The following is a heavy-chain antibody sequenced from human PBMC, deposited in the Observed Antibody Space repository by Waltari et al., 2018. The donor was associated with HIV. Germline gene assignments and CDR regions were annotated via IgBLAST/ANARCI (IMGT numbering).Heavy chain of an antibody. Sequence: QVQLQQWGAGLLKPSETLSLTCAVYGGSFSGYYWSWIRQPPGKGLEWIGEINHSGSTNYNPSLKSRVTISVDTSKNQFSLKLSSVTAADTAVYYCARGSVSSFVVVTANYFDYWGQGTLVTVSS. V-gene: IGHV4-34*01. D-gene: IGHD2-21*02. CDR3: ARGSVSSFVVVTANYFDY. CDR2: INHSGST. CDR1: GGSFSGYY. J-gene: IGHJ4*02.